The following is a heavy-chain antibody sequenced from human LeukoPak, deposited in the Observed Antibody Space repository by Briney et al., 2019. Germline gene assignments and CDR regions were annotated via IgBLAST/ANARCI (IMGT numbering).Heavy chain of an antibody. J-gene: IGHJ4*02. Sequence: PSETLSLTCTVSGSSISSYYWSWIRQPPGKGLEWIGYFHNSGTSTYNPSLKSRVTISADTSKNQFSLKLNSLTTADTAVYYCTRGAGWLIDYWGQGILVTVSS. D-gene: IGHD3-16*01. CDR3: TRGAGWLIDY. CDR1: GSSISSYY. V-gene: IGHV4-59*01. CDR2: FHNSGTS.